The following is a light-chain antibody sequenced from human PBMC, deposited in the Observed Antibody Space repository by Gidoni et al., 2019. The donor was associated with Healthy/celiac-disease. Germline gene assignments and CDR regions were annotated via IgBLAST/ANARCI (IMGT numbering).Light chain of an antibody. Sequence: QSALTPPASVSWSPGQSITISCTGTSSDVGGYNYVSWYQQHPGKATKLMIYEVSNRPSGVSNRFSGSKSGNTASLTISGLQAEDEADYYCSSYTSSKVFGGGTKLTVL. CDR1: SSDVGGYNY. CDR2: EVS. J-gene: IGLJ3*02. V-gene: IGLV2-14*01. CDR3: SSYTSSKV.